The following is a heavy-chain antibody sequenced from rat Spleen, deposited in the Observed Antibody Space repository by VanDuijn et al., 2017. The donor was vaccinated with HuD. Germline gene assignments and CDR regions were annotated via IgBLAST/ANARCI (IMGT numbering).Heavy chain of an antibody. CDR3: ATDGGYTYRYYFDY. CDR1: GFTFSNYG. J-gene: IGHJ2*01. Sequence: EVQLVESGGGLVQPGKSLKLSCAASGFTFSNYGMAWVRQAPTKGLEWVATIIYDGSRTFYRDSVKGRCTISRDNAKSTLYLQMDSLRSEDTATYYCATDGGYTYRYYFDYWGQGVMVTVSS. D-gene: IGHD1-4*01. V-gene: IGHV5-29*01. CDR2: IIYDGSRT.